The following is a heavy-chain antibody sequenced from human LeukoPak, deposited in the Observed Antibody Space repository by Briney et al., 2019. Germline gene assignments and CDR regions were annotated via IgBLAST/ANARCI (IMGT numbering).Heavy chain of an antibody. CDR3: ARSLRYGDAFDI. Sequence: GESLQISCKGSGYSFTSYWIGWVRQMPGKGLEWMGIIYAGDSDTRYSPSFEGQVTISAEKSISTAYLPWSRLKASDTAMYYCARSLRYGDAFDIWGEGRMVTVSS. V-gene: IGHV5-51*01. CDR1: GYSFTSYW. CDR2: IYAGDSDT. J-gene: IGHJ3*02. D-gene: IGHD5-18*01.